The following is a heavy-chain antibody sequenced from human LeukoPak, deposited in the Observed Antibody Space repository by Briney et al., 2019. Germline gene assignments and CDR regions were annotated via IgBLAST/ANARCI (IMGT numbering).Heavy chain of an antibody. D-gene: IGHD1-26*01. CDR3: ARVKARSGSYSLDY. Sequence: ASVKVSCKASGYTFTYYYMHWVRQAPGQGLEWMGWISAHNGDTNYAQRLQGRVTMTTDTSTSTAYMELRSLRSDDTAVYYCARVKARSGSYSLDYWGQGTLVTVSS. J-gene: IGHJ4*02. CDR1: GYTFTYYY. V-gene: IGHV1-18*04. CDR2: ISAHNGDT.